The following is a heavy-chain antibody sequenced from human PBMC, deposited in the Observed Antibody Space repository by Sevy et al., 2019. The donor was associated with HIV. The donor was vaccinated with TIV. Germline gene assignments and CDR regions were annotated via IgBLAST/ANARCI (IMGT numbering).Heavy chain of an antibody. CDR3: AKDVDTAMVGGPFDY. Sequence: GGSLRLSCAASGFTFSSYGMHWVHQAPGKGLEWVAVISYDGSNKYYADSVKGRFTISRDNSKNTLYLQMNSLRAEDTAVYYCAKDVDTAMVGGPFDYWGQGTLVTVSS. V-gene: IGHV3-30*18. CDR2: ISYDGSNK. CDR1: GFTFSSYG. D-gene: IGHD5-18*01. J-gene: IGHJ4*02.